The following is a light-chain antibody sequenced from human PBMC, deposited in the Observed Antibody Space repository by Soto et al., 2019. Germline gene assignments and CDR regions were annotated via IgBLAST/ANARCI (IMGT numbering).Light chain of an antibody. CDR3: QQYGSSRFT. J-gene: IGKJ3*01. V-gene: IGKV3-20*01. CDR1: QSISSSY. Sequence: EIVLTQSPDTLSLSPGERATLSCRASQSISSSYLAWYQQKPGQAPRLLVYGASSRATGTPDRFSGSGSGTDFTLTISRLEPEDFAVYYCQQYGSSRFTFGPGTKGIS. CDR2: GAS.